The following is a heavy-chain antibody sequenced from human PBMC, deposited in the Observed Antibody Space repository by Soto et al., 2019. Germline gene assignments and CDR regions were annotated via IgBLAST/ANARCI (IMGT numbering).Heavy chain of an antibody. CDR2: IYYSGST. CDR3: ARVKGWFGENAPYYYYYGMDV. Sequence: SETLSLTCTVSGGSINTISYYWGWIRQPPGKGLEWIGSIYYSGSTYYNLSLKSRVTISVDTSKNQFSLKLSSVTAADTAVYYCARVKGWFGENAPYYYYYGMDVWGQGTTVTVS. V-gene: IGHV4-39*07. J-gene: IGHJ6*02. CDR1: GGSINTISYY. D-gene: IGHD3-10*01.